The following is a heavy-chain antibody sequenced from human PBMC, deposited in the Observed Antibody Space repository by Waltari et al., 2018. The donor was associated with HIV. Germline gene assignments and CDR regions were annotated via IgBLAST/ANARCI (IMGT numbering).Heavy chain of an antibody. J-gene: IGHJ4*02. Sequence: EVQLLESGGGLVQPGGSLGLSCAASGFTFSSYAMSWVRQAPGKGLELVSAISGRGGRTYYADSVKGRFTISRDNSKNTLYLQMNSLRAEDTAVYYCAKTGVRRVVVIVELDYWGQGTLVTVSS. D-gene: IGHD2-21*01. CDR1: GFTFSSYA. V-gene: IGHV3-23*01. CDR3: AKTGVRRVVVIVELDY. CDR2: ISGRGGRT.